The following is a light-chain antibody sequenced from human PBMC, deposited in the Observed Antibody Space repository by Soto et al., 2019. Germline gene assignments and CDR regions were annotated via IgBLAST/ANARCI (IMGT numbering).Light chain of an antibody. CDR1: SSNNGAGYD. V-gene: IGLV1-40*01. CDR2: GNS. J-gene: IGLJ1*01. CDR3: QSYDSSLSGYV. Sequence: QSALTQPPSVSGAPGQRVTISCTGSSSNNGAGYDVHWYQQLPGTAPKLLIYGNSNRPSGVPDRFSGSKSGTSASLAITGLQAEDEADYYCQSYDSSLSGYVFGTGTKLTVL.